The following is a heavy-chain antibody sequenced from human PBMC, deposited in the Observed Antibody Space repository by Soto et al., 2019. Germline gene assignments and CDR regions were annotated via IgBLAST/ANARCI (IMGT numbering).Heavy chain of an antibody. J-gene: IGHJ4*02. V-gene: IGHV3-23*01. CDR2: VTNTGGDK. CDR3: ARASGESYPGSRVFVS. CDR1: GFTFSNNA. Sequence: GSLRLSCAASGFTFSNNAMSWVRQAPGQGLELVSIVTNTGGDKLYADSVKGRFIISRDNSKNTLYLQMNSLRAEDTAIYYCARASGESYPGSRVFVSWGQGTRVTVSS. D-gene: IGHD3-10*01.